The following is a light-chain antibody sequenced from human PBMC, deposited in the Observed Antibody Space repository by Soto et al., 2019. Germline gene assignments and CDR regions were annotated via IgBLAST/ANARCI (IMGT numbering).Light chain of an antibody. CDR3: QQYGSSPLT. J-gene: IGKJ4*01. CDR1: QSVSSSY. CDR2: GAS. V-gene: IGKV3-20*01. Sequence: EIVLTQSPGTLSLSPGERATLSCRASQSVSSSYLAWYQQKPGQAPRLLIYGASSRATGIPDRFSGSGSGTDFTLTISRLEPEDFGVYYCQQYGSSPLTFXGGTKVDIK.